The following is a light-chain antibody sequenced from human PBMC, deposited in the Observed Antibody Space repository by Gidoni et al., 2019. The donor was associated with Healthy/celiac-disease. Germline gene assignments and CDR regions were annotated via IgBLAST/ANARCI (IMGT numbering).Light chain of an antibody. Sequence: DIQMTQSPSSLSASVGDRVTIICRASQSISSYLNWYQQKPGKAPKLLIYAASRLQSGVPARFSGSGSGTDFTLTISSLQPEDFATYYCQQSYSTPWTFGQGTKVEIK. J-gene: IGKJ1*01. CDR2: AAS. CDR3: QQSYSTPWT. V-gene: IGKV1-39*01. CDR1: QSISSY.